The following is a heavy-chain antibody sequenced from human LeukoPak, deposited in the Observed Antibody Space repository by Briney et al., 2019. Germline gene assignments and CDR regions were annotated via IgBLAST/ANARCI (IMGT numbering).Heavy chain of an antibody. Sequence: PSETLSLTCTVSGGSISSYYWSWIRQPAGKGLEWIGRIYTSGSTNYNPSLKSRVTMSVDTSKNQFSLKLSSVTAADTAVYYCARESPYGDYLYFDYWGQGTLVTVSS. CDR3: ARESPYGDYLYFDY. J-gene: IGHJ4*02. CDR2: IYTSGST. D-gene: IGHD4-17*01. V-gene: IGHV4-4*07. CDR1: GGSISSYY.